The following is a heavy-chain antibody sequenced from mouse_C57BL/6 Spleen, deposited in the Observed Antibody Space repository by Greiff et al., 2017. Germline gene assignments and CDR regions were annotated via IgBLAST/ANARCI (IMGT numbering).Heavy chain of an antibody. D-gene: IGHD1-1*01. CDR2: IDPANGNT. V-gene: IGHV14-3*01. Sequence: VQLQESVAELVRPGASVKLSCTASGFNFKNTYMHWVKQRPEQGLEWIGRIDPANGNTKYAPKFQGKATITADTSSNTAYLQLSSLTSEDTAIYYCARWPYYGSYAMDYWGQGTSVTVSS. J-gene: IGHJ4*01. CDR1: GFNFKNTY. CDR3: ARWPYYGSYAMDY.